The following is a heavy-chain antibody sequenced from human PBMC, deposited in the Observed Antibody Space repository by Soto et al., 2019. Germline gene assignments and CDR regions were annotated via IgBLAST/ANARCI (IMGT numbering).Heavy chain of an antibody. CDR1: GFTFSSYA. V-gene: IGHV3-23*01. Sequence: GGSLRLSCAASGFTFSSYAMSWVRQAPGKGLEWVSAISGSGGSTYYADSVKGRFTISRDDSKNTLYLQMNSLGAEETAVYYCAHSRGSIWQADRESDYWGKGTLVSVSS. CDR3: AHSRGSIWQADRESDY. D-gene: IGHD6-13*01. CDR2: ISGSGGST. J-gene: IGHJ4*02.